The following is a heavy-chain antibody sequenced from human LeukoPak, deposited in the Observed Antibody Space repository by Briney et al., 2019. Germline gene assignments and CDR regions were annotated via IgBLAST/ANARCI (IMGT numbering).Heavy chain of an antibody. CDR3: AKDLSGRKGSFDH. Sequence: GGSLRLSCAASGFTFSSYGMHWVRQAPGKGLEWVAVISYDGSNKYYADSVKGRFTIFRDNSKNTLTLQMNSLRAEDTAVYYCAKDLSGRKGSFDHWGQGTLVTVSS. CDR2: ISYDGSNK. D-gene: IGHD3-10*01. V-gene: IGHV3-30*18. CDR1: GFTFSSYG. J-gene: IGHJ4*02.